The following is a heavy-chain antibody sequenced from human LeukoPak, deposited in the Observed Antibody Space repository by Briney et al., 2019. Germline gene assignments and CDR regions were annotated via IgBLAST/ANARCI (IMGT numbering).Heavy chain of an antibody. J-gene: IGHJ5*02. Sequence: SETLSLTCAVYGGSFSGYYWSWIRQPPGKGLEWIGEINHSGSTNYNPSLKSRVTISVDTSKNQFPLKLSSVTAADTAVYYCTGRVVVAARNWFDPWGQGTLVTVSS. CDR2: INHSGST. CDR1: GGSFSGYY. CDR3: TGRVVVAARNWFDP. V-gene: IGHV4-34*01. D-gene: IGHD2-15*01.